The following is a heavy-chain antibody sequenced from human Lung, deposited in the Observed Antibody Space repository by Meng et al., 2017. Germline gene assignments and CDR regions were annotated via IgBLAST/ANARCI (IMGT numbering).Heavy chain of an antibody. J-gene: IGHJ2*01. Sequence: QVQLRGSGPGLVKPSQTLSLTCTVSGGSISSSNYYWSWSRQPPGKCLEWSGHIYNSGSTYYNPSLKSRITISVDTSKNQFSLKLSSVTAADTAVYYCARGQKGYFDLWGRGTLVTVSS. CDR3: ARGQKGYFDL. CDR1: GGSISSSNYY. CDR2: IYNSGST. V-gene: IGHV4-30-4*01.